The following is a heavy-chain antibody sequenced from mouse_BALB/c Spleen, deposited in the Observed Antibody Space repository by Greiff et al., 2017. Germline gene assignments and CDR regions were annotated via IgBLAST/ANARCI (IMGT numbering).Heavy chain of an antibody. J-gene: IGHJ4*01. D-gene: IGHD4-1*01. Sequence: EVQLQESGPGLVKPSQSLSLTCTVTGYSITSDYAWNWIRQFPGNKLEWMGYISYSGSTSYNPSLKSRISITRDTSKNQFFLQLNSVTTEDTATYYCARYRGVGTGAMDYWGQGTSVTVSS. CDR2: ISYSGST. CDR1: GYSITSDYA. V-gene: IGHV3-2*02. CDR3: ARYRGVGTGAMDY.